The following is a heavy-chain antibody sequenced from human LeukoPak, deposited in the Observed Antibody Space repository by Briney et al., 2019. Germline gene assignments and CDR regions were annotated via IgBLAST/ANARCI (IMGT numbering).Heavy chain of an antibody. CDR2: INPSGGST. CDR3: ARGTIVGATDDAFDI. CDR1: GYTFTSYY. V-gene: IGHV1-46*01. D-gene: IGHD1-26*01. J-gene: IGHJ3*02. Sequence: ASVKVSCKASGYTFTSYYMHWVRQAPGQGLEWMGIINPSGGSTTYAQKFQGRVTTTRDTSTSTVYMELSSLRSEDTAVYYCARGTIVGATDDAFDIWGQGTMVTVSS.